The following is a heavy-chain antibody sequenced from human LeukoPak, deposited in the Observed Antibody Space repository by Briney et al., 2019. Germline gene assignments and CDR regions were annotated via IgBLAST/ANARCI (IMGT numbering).Heavy chain of an antibody. CDR2: ISRSGDTL. D-gene: IGHD1-1*01. V-gene: IGHV3-11*04. Sequence: GGSLRLSCAASGFPFGDYYMTWIRQAPGKGLEWISYISRSGDTLYYADSVEGRFTISRDNAKNSLFLQMNSLRAEDTAVYYCARGPWLERHHAFDIWGQGTMVTVSS. CDR1: GFPFGDYY. CDR3: ARGPWLERHHAFDI. J-gene: IGHJ3*02.